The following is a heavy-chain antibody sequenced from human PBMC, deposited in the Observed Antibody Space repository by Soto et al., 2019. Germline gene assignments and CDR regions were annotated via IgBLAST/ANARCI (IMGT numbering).Heavy chain of an antibody. CDR2: INPSGGST. V-gene: IGHV1-46*01. CDR1: GYTFTSYY. Sequence: ASVKVSCKASGYTFTSYYMHWVRQAPGQGLEWMGIINPSGGSTSYAQKFQGRVTMTRDTSTSTVYMELSSLRSEDTAVYYCAREKYYYDSSGYFPDAFDIWGQGTMVTVSS. D-gene: IGHD3-22*01. CDR3: AREKYYYDSSGYFPDAFDI. J-gene: IGHJ3*02.